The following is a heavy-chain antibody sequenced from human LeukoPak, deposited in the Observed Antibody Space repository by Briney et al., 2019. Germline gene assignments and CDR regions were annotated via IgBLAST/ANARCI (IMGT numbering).Heavy chain of an antibody. Sequence: SGGSLRLSCAASGFTFSNSWMTWVRQAPGKGLEWVASINPDGSNSYYLDSVKGRFTISRGNAKNSLDLQMNSLRAEDTAIYYCARDPSYAAFDIWGRGTMVTVSS. J-gene: IGHJ3*02. CDR1: GFTFSNSW. CDR2: INPDGSNS. CDR3: ARDPSYAAFDI. V-gene: IGHV3-7*01.